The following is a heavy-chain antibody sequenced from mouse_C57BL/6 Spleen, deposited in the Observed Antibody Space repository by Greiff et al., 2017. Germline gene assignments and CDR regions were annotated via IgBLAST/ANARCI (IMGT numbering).Heavy chain of an antibody. CDR3: ARGWFAY. CDR1: GYTFTDYY. J-gene: IGHJ3*01. V-gene: IGHV1-26*01. CDR2: INPNNGGT. Sequence: VQLQQSGPELVKPGASVKISCKASGYTFTDYYMNWVKQSHGKSLEWIGDINPNNGGTSYNQKFKGKATLTVDTSSSTAYMELRSLTSEDSAVYYCARGWFAYWGQGTLVTVSA.